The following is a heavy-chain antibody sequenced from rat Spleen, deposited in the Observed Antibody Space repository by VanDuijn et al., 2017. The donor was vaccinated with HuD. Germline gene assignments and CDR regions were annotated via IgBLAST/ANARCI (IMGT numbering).Heavy chain of an antibody. CDR3: ARRFDFDY. CDR2: VNNAGST. J-gene: IGHJ2*01. D-gene: IGHD4-3*01. CDR1: GHSISSSYR. Sequence: EVQLQESGPGLVKPSQSLSLTCSVTGHSISSSYRWNWIRKFPGDKLEWMGYVNNAGSTNYNPSLKSRISITRDTSKNQFFLQVNSVTTEDTATYYCARRFDFDYWGQGVMVTVSS. V-gene: IGHV3-3*01.